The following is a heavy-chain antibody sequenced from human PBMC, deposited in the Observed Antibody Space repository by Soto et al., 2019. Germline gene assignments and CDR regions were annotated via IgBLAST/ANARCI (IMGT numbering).Heavy chain of an antibody. J-gene: IGHJ6*02. CDR1: GFTVSSYA. V-gene: IGHV3-23*01. CDR3: AKDAPLTIFGVVSPEYYYYGMDV. CDR2: ISGSGGST. Sequence: GGSLRLSCAASGFTVSSYAMSWVRQAPGKGLEWVSAISGSGGSTYYADSVKGRFTISRDNSKNTLYLQMNSLRAEDTAVYYCAKDAPLTIFGVVSPEYYYYGMDVWGQGTTVTVSS. D-gene: IGHD3-3*01.